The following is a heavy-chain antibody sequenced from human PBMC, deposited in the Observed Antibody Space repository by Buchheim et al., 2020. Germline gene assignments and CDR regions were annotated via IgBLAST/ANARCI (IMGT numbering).Heavy chain of an antibody. CDR1: GGSITSSSYY. D-gene: IGHD3-22*01. J-gene: IGHJ5*02. V-gene: IGHV4-39*01. CDR2: VYQSETT. Sequence: QLQLQESGPGLVKPSETLSLTCSVSGGSITSSSYYWAWIRQPPGKGLEWIGSVYQSETTYYNPSLKSRASISVDTSKNQFSLNLNSVTAADTTVYYYAGQRDYSDTSDHYYWFDPWGQGSL. CDR3: AGQRDYSDTSDHYYWFDP.